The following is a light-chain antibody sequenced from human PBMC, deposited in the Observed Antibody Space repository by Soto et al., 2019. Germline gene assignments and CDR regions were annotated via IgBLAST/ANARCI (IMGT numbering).Light chain of an antibody. Sequence: DIVMTQSPFFLPVTPGEPASISCRSSQSLLHSNGYNSLDWYLQKPGQSPQRMIYKGSNRTSGGHDRFSGSGSGTDSTLPIRRVEAEDVGVSYCLQDLQTPPPFGQGTRLEIE. CDR2: KGS. V-gene: IGKV2-28*01. CDR1: QSLLHSNGYNS. J-gene: IGKJ5*01. CDR3: LQDLQTPPP.